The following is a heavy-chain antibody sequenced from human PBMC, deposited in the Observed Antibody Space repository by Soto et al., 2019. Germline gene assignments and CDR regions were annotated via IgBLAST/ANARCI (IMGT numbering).Heavy chain of an antibody. J-gene: IGHJ4*01. CDR1: GFTLTDYY. Sequence: XSVKVSYTASGFTLTDYYIHLVRQAPGQGLEWMGWINPDGGGTEYAQNFQDRFTMTRDRSISTVYMEVKRLRVDDTAVYFCARDPKTYGIPPFDDWGHGTLVTVSS. V-gene: IGHV1-2*02. D-gene: IGHD2-8*01. CDR2: INPDGGGT. CDR3: ARDPKTYGIPPFDD.